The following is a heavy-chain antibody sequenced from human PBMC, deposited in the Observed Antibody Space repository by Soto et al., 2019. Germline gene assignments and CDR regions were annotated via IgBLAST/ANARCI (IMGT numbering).Heavy chain of an antibody. J-gene: IGHJ6*02. CDR2: ISAYNGNT. V-gene: IGHV1-18*01. Sequence: QVQLVQSGAEVKKPGASVKVSCKASGYTFTSYGISWVRQAPGQGLEWMGWISAYNGNTNYAQKLQGRVTMTTDTSTSTAYMELRSLRSDDTAVYYCARDPWYSSGWYLSYDYGMDVWGQGTTVTVSS. CDR1: GYTFTSYG. CDR3: ARDPWYSSGWYLSYDYGMDV. D-gene: IGHD6-19*01.